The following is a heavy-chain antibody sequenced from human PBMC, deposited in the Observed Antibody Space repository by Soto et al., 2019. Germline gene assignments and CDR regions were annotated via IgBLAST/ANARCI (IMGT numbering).Heavy chain of an antibody. CDR3: ARLGSGIVVAGRAFDI. CDR2: IYYRGTT. D-gene: IGHD6-19*01. Sequence: QLQLQESGPGLVKPSETLSLTCSVSGGSVSSSHYYWGWIRQPPGKGLEWIGTIYYRGTTYYNPSLKSRVTISVDTFKKQFSLKLTSVTAADAAVYYCARLGSGIVVAGRAFDIWGQGTMVTVSS. V-gene: IGHV4-39*01. J-gene: IGHJ3*02. CDR1: GGSVSSSHYY.